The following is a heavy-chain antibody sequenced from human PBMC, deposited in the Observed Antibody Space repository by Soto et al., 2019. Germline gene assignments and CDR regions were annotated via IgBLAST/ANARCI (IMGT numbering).Heavy chain of an antibody. V-gene: IGHV4-39*01. J-gene: IGHJ6*02. CDR2: IYYSGST. D-gene: IGHD3-10*01. Sequence: PSETLSLTCTVSGGSISSSSYYWGWIRQPPGKGLEWIGSIYYSGSTYYNPSLKSRVTISVDTSKNQFSLKLSPVTAADTAVYYCARQEKYYYGSGSYYKGVYYYGMDVWGQGTTVTVSS. CDR1: GGSISSSSYY. CDR3: ARQEKYYYGSGSYYKGVYYYGMDV.